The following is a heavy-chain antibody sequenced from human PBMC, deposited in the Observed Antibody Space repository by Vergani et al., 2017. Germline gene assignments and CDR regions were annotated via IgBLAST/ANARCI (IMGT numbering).Heavy chain of an antibody. CDR1: GFTFSNAW. CDR3: TTFWRIVVVVAPKGDYYYMDV. Sequence: VQLVESGGGVVQPGRSLRLSCAASGFTFSNAWMSWVRQAPGKGLEWVGRIKSKTDGGTTDYAAPVKGRFTISRDDSKNTLYLQMNSLKTEDTAVYYCTTFWRIVVVVAPKGDYYYMDVWGKGTTVTVSS. D-gene: IGHD2-15*01. J-gene: IGHJ6*03. V-gene: IGHV3-15*01. CDR2: IKSKTDGGTT.